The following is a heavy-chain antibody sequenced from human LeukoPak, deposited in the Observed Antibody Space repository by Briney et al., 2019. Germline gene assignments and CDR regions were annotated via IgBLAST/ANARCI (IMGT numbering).Heavy chain of an antibody. CDR3: ARGTINYPYNCYDP. D-gene: IGHD4-11*01. CDR2: INHSGST. J-gene: IGHJ5*02. V-gene: IGHV4-34*01. Sequence: SETLCLTCAAYGGTFSGYYWSWIRQPPGKGLEWIGEINHSGSTNYNPSLKSRVTISVDTSKNQFSLKLSSVTAADTAVYYCARGTINYPYNCYDPWGQGTLVTVSS. CDR1: GGTFSGYY.